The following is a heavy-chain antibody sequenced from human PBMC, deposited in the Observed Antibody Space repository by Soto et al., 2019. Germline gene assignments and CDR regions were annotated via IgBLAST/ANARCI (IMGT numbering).Heavy chain of an antibody. CDR3: AKLMRGDHIVVVAAIQG. J-gene: IGHJ4*02. V-gene: IGHV3-23*01. Sequence: PGGSLRLSCAASGFTFSSYAMSWVRQAPGKGLEWVSAISGSGGSTYYADSVKGRFTISRDNSKNTLYLQMNSLRAEDTAVYYCAKLMRGDHIVVVAAIQGWGQGTPVTVSS. CDR2: ISGSGGST. CDR1: GFTFSSYA. D-gene: IGHD2-21*02.